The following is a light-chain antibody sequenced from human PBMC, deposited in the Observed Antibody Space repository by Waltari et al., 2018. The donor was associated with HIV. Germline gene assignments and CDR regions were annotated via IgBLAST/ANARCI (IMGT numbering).Light chain of an antibody. CDR2: AAS. J-gene: IGKJ4*01. CDR3: QQSYNTPLT. Sequence: DIQMTQSPSSLSASVGDRVTITCRASQSIRSYLNWYQQKPGKPPKLLIFAASRLQSGVPSRFSGSESGTDFTLTISSLQLEDFAVYYCQQSYNTPLTFGGGTKVEIK. CDR1: QSIRSY. V-gene: IGKV1-39*01.